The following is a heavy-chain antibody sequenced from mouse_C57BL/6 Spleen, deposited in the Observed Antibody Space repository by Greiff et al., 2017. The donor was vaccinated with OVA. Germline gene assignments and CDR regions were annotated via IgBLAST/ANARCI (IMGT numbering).Heavy chain of an antibody. CDR2: IDPEDGET. J-gene: IGHJ4*01. CDR1: GFNIKDYY. Sequence: LVESGAELVKPGASVKLSCTASGFNIKDYYMHWVKQRTEQGLEWIGRIDPEDGETKYAPKFQGKATITADTSSNTAYLQLSSLTSEDTAVYYCARGSSFSYYAMDYWGQGTSVTVSS. V-gene: IGHV14-2*01. CDR3: ARGSSFSYYAMDY. D-gene: IGHD1-1*01.